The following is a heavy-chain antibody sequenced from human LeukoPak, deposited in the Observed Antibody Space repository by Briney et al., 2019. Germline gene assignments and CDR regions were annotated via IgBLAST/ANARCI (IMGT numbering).Heavy chain of an antibody. CDR2: INWNGGST. CDR1: GFTFSSYA. Sequence: GGSLRLSCAASGFTFSSYAMSWVRQAPGKGLEWVSGINWNGGSTGYADSVKGRFTISRDNAKNSLYLQMNSLRAEDTALYYCARARSIELVPNWFDPWGQGTLVTVSS. D-gene: IGHD6-13*01. J-gene: IGHJ5*02. V-gene: IGHV3-20*04. CDR3: ARARSIELVPNWFDP.